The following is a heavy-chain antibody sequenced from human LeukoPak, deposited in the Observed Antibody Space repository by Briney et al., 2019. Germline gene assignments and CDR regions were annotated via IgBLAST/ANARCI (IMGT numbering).Heavy chain of an antibody. CDR3: ARLSANSSAYFFDY. V-gene: IGHV3-66*04. CDR1: GFTFSNYW. Sequence: PGGSLRLSCAASGFTFSNYWMHGVRQAPGKGLEWVSIIYRGGSTNYADSVKGRFTISRDTSKNTLYLQMNSLRAEDTAVYYCARLSANSSAYFFDYWGQGTLVTVSS. J-gene: IGHJ4*02. D-gene: IGHD3-22*01. CDR2: IYRGGST.